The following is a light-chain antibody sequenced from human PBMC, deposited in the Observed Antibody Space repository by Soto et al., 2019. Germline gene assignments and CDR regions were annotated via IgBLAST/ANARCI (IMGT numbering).Light chain of an antibody. CDR3: QQYNEWPRT. CDR1: QSVSSN. Sequence: EIVMTQSPATLSVSPGERATLSCRASQSVSSNFAWYQQKPGQAPRLLIYGASTRATGVPARFSGSGSGTEFTLTISSLQSEDFAVYYCQQYNEWPRTFGQGTKVEIQ. CDR2: GAS. J-gene: IGKJ1*01. V-gene: IGKV3-15*01.